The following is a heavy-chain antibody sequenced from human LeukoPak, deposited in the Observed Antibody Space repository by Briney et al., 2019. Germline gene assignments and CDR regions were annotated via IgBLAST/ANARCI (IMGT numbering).Heavy chain of an antibody. J-gene: IGHJ4*02. V-gene: IGHV1-18*04. CDR1: GYTFTSYY. D-gene: IGHD6-13*01. CDR3: ARDRGIAAAGTEFDY. Sequence: ASVKVSCKASGYTFTSYYMHWVRQAPGQGLEWMGWISAYNGNTNYAQKLQGRVTMTTDTSTSTAYMELRSLRSDDTAVYYCARDRGIAAAGTEFDYWGQGTLVTVSS. CDR2: ISAYNGNT.